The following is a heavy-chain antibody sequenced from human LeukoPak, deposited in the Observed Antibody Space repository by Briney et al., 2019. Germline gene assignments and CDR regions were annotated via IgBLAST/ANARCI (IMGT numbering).Heavy chain of an antibody. J-gene: IGHJ4*02. CDR2: ISGSGGTT. CDR1: GFTFSNNA. D-gene: IGHD3-22*01. Sequence: GGSLRLSCAASGFTFSNNAVSWVRQAPGKGLEWVSLISGSGGTTYYADSVKGRFTISRDDSKNTLYLQMNSLRADDTAVYYCAKDRTATITMIVVVMVFDYWGQGTLVTVSS. CDR3: AKDRTATITMIVVVMVFDY. V-gene: IGHV3-23*01.